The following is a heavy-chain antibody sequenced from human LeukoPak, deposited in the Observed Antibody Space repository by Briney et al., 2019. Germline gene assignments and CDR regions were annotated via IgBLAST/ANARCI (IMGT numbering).Heavy chain of an antibody. CDR3: ARDRRDGYNSDY. V-gene: IGHV3-9*01. D-gene: IGHD5-24*01. CDR2: ISWNSGSI. Sequence: PGGSLRLSCAASGFTFDDYAMHWVRQAPGKGLEWVSGISWNSGSIGYADSVKGRFTISRDNAKNSLYLQMNSLRAEDTAVYYCARDRRDGYNSDYWGQGTLVTVSS. J-gene: IGHJ4*02. CDR1: GFTFDDYA.